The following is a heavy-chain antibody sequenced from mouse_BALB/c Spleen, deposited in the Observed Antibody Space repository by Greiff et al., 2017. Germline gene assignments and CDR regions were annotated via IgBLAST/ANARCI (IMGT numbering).Heavy chain of an antibody. V-gene: IGHV5-6-4*01. J-gene: IGHJ2*01. CDR2: ISSGGSYT. Sequence: EVKLMESGGGLVKPGGSLKLSCAASGFTFSSYTMSWVRQTPEKRLEWVATISSGGSYTYYPDSVKGRFTITRDNAKNTLYLQMSSLKSEDTAMYYCTRDFSRRYYFDYWGHGTTLTVSS. CDR1: GFTFSSYT. CDR3: TRDFSRRYYFDY.